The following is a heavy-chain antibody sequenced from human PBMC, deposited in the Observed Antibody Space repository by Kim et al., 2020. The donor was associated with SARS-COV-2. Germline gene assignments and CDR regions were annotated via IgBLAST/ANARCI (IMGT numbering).Heavy chain of an antibody. D-gene: IGHD2-21*01. CDR2: KTDGRAT. Sequence: KTDGRATDSAAPVKGRFTISRDDSKNTLYLQMDSLKTDDTAVYYCTTEGTYWGQGTLVTVSS. V-gene: IGHV3-15*01. CDR3: TTEGTY. J-gene: IGHJ4*02.